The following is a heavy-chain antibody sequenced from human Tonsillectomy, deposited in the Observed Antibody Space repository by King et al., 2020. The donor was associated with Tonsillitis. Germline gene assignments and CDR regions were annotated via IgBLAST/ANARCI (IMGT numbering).Heavy chain of an antibody. J-gene: IGHJ5*02. Sequence: VQLVESGGGLVKPGGSLRLSCAASGFTFSAYSMNWVRQAPGKGLEWVSSISRSSSYIYYADSVKGRFTISRDNAKNSLYLQMNSLRAEDTAVYYCATDSSSAAGNWFDPWGQGTLVTVSS. CDR1: GFTFSAYS. V-gene: IGHV3-21*01. CDR3: ATDSSSAAGNWFDP. D-gene: IGHD6-6*01. CDR2: ISRSSSYI.